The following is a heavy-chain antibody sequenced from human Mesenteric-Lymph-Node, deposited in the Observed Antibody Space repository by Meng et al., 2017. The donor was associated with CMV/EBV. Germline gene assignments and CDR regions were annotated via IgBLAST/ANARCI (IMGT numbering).Heavy chain of an antibody. Sequence: SVKVSCKASGYTFTSYYMHWVRQAPGQGLEWMGGIIPILGIANYAQKFQGRVTITANKSTSTAYMELSSLRSEDTAVYYCARSGYCSSTSCHPGAFDIWGQGTMVTVSS. V-gene: IGHV1-69*10. J-gene: IGHJ3*02. D-gene: IGHD2-2*03. CDR3: ARSGYCSSTSCHPGAFDI. CDR1: GYTFTSYY. CDR2: IIPILGIA.